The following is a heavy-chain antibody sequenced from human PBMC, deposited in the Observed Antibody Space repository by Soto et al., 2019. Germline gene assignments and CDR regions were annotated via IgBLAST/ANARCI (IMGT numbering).Heavy chain of an antibody. Sequence: QVTLKASGPVLVKPTEPLTLRCTVSGLSITDSEMGVSWIRQPPGQPLEWLAHIDSSGEKAYRKFLKSRLAISTDTSKSQIVLTMTNMDPADTAAYYCARRHLAVAVSPWFDPWGQGIPVTVSS. CDR1: GLSITDSEMG. CDR2: IDSSGEK. CDR3: ARRHLAVAVSPWFDP. V-gene: IGHV2-26*01. J-gene: IGHJ5*02. D-gene: IGHD6-19*01.